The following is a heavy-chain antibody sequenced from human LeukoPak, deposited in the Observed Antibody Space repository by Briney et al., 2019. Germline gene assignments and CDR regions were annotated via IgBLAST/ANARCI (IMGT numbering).Heavy chain of an antibody. CDR1: GGSISSYY. CDR3: ARDNCSGGSCYSVNWFDP. CDR2: IYYSGST. Sequence: SETLSLTCTVSGGSISSYYWSWIRQPPGKGLEWIGYIYYSGSTNYNPSLKSRVTISVDTSKNQFSQKLSSVTAAATAVYYCARDNCSGGSCYSVNWFDPWGQGTLVTVSS. J-gene: IGHJ5*02. V-gene: IGHV4-59*01. D-gene: IGHD2-15*01.